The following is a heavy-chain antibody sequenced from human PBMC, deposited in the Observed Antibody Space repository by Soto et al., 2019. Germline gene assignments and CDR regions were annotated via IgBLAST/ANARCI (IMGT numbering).Heavy chain of an antibody. CDR2: ISFDAINQ. CDR3: ARGLSYSYTEGFEL. D-gene: IGHD3-16*02. V-gene: IGHV3-30-3*01. CDR1: GFTFNNYA. J-gene: IGHJ3*01. Sequence: LVVESGGGVVQPGKSLRLSCVASGFTFNNYAMHWVRQAPGKGLEWVAGISFDAINQYYAESVRGRYTIARKNSKNRLSLEMNRLRVAETAGYYCARGLSYSYTEGFELWVQGTMVIVSS.